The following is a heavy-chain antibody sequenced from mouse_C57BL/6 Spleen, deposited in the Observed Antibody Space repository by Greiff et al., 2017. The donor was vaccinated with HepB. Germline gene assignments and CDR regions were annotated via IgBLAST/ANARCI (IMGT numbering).Heavy chain of an antibody. CDR3: TRSYYGSSYEAMDY. CDR2: IYPGNSDT. D-gene: IGHD1-1*01. V-gene: IGHV1-5*01. Sequence: EVQLQQSGTVLARPGASVKMSCKTSGYTFTSYWMHWVKQRPGQGLEWIGAIYPGNSDTSYNQKFKGKAKLTAVTSASTAYMERSSLTNEDSAVYYCTRSYYGSSYEAMDYWGQGTSVTVSS. J-gene: IGHJ4*01. CDR1: GYTFTSYW.